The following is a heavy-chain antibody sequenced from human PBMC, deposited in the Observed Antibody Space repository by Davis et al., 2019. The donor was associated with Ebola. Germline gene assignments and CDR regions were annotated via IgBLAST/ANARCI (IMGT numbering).Heavy chain of an antibody. Sequence: GESLKISCAASDFNVIANYMSWVRQAPGKGLEWVSTIYAVRSTYYADSVRGRFTISRDKSTNTLYLQMASLTAEDTAVYYCSGNYYRGYYMDVWGTGTSVIVSS. J-gene: IGHJ6*03. CDR1: DFNVIANY. CDR3: SGNYYRGYYMDV. D-gene: IGHD3-10*01. CDR2: IYAVRST. V-gene: IGHV3-53*01.